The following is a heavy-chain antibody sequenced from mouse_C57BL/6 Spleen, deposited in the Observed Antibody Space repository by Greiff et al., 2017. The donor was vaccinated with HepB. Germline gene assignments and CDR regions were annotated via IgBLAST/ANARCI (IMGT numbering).Heavy chain of an antibody. Sequence: EVKLMESGGGLVKPGGSLKLSCAASGFTFSDYGMHWVRQAPEKGLEWVAYISSGSSTIYYADTVKGRFTISRDNAKNTLFLQMTSLRSEDTAMYYCARRWLLRRYYAMDYWGQGTSVTVSS. CDR1: GFTFSDYG. V-gene: IGHV5-17*01. D-gene: IGHD2-3*01. CDR3: ARRWLLRRYYAMDY. J-gene: IGHJ4*01. CDR2: ISSGSSTI.